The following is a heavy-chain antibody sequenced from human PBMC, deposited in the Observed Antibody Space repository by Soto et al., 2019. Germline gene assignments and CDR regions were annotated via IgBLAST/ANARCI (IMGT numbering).Heavy chain of an antibody. V-gene: IGHV3-23*01. Sequence: EVQLLESGGGLVQSGGSLRLSCAASGFIFSSYAMSWVRQAPGTGLEWVSLISGSGGRTYYADSVKGRFTISRDNSKSTLFLQMNTVRADDTALYYCAKVYSSSSEDAFDIWGQGTMVTVSS. CDR3: AKVYSSSSEDAFDI. CDR1: GFIFSSYA. D-gene: IGHD6-6*01. CDR2: ISGSGGRT. J-gene: IGHJ3*02.